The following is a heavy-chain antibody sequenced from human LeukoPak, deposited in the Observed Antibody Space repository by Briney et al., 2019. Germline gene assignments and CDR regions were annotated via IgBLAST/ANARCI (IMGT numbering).Heavy chain of an antibody. CDR2: IIPILGIA. CDR3: ARDGACDSTSCQSFDY. J-gene: IGHJ4*02. V-gene: IGHV1-69*04. Sequence: ASVTVSCKASGGTFSSYAISWVRQAPGQGLEWMGRIIPILGIANYAQKFQGRVTITADKSTSTAYMELSSLRSEDTAVYYCARDGACDSTSCQSFDYWGQGTLVIVSS. CDR1: GGTFSSYA. D-gene: IGHD2-2*01.